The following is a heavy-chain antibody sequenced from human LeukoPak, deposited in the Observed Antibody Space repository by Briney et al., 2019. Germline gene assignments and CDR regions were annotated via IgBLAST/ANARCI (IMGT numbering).Heavy chain of an antibody. J-gene: IGHJ4*02. D-gene: IGHD2-15*01. CDR2: IYYSGST. Sequence: KPSETLSLTCSVSGGSISSISNYWGCIRQPPGKGLEWIRSIYYSGSTNYNPSLNSRATISINTSKNQFSLKLSSVTAAEPAVYYCARLKNWRGGTCYKPVDYWGQGTLVTVSS. V-gene: IGHV4-39*01. CDR1: GGSISSISNY. CDR3: ARLKNWRGGTCYKPVDY.